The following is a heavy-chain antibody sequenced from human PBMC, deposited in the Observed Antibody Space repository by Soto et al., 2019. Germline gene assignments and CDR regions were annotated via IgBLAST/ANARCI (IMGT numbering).Heavy chain of an antibody. D-gene: IGHD1-26*01. Sequence: TGGSLRLSCAASGFTFDDYTMHWVRQAPGKGLEWVSLISWDGGSTYYADSVKGRFTISRDNSKNSLYLQMNSLRTEDTALYYCAKDSGGSHNYFDYWGQGTLVTVSS. J-gene: IGHJ4*02. V-gene: IGHV3-43*01. CDR2: ISWDGGST. CDR1: GFTFDDYT. CDR3: AKDSGGSHNYFDY.